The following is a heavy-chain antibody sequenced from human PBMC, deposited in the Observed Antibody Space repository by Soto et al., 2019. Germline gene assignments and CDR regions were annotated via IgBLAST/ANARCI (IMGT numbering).Heavy chain of an antibody. CDR1: GFTFSDYY. CDR2: ITSGGTTI. V-gene: IGHV3-11*01. J-gene: IGHJ4*02. CDR3: ARGVRGAGAAFDC. D-gene: IGHD1-26*01. Sequence: QVQLVESGGGLVKPGGSLTVSCAASGFTFSDYYMSWIRQAPGRGLEWVSYITSGGTTIYYSDSVKGRFTISRDNAKNSLYLKMNNLRAEDPAVYYCARGVRGAGAAFDCWGQGTLVTVSS.